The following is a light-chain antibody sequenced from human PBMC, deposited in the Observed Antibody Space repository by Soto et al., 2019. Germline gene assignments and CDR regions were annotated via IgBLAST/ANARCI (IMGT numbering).Light chain of an antibody. CDR2: GAS. V-gene: IGKV3-15*01. CDR1: QSVSSN. J-gene: IGKJ4*01. CDR3: QQYTNWPLT. Sequence: EIVMTQSPATLSVSPGEGATLSCRASQSVSSNLAWYQQKPGQAPRLLIYGASTRATGIAARFSASGSGTEFTPTVSSLQSEDFAVYYCQQYTNWPLTFGGGTKVEIK.